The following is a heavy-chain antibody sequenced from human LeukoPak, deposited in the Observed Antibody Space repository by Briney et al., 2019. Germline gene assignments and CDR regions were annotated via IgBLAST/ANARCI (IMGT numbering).Heavy chain of an antibody. Sequence: PSETLSLTCTVSGGSIISSDYHWGWVRQPPGKGLEWIGTISYSGNTDYNPSLRSRVTISVDTSKNQFSLKPSSVTAADTAVYYCARDLDYSKYWFDPWGQGTLVTVSS. CDR2: ISYSGNT. J-gene: IGHJ5*02. CDR3: ARDLDYSKYWFDP. CDR1: GGSIISSDYH. D-gene: IGHD4-11*01. V-gene: IGHV4-39*02.